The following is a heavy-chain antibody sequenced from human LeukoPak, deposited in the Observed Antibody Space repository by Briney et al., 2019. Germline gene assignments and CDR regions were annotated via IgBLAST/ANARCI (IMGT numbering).Heavy chain of an antibody. CDR3: ARGTTSSSWYGVFDD. CDR2: IYYSGST. CDR1: GGSISSYY. J-gene: IGHJ4*02. D-gene: IGHD6-13*01. V-gene: IGHV4-59*01. Sequence: PSETLSLTCTVSGGSISSYYWSWIRQPPGKGLEWIGYIYYSGSTNYNPSLKSRVTISVDTSKNQFSLKLSSVTAADTAVYYCARGTTSSSWYGVFDDWGQGTLVTVSS.